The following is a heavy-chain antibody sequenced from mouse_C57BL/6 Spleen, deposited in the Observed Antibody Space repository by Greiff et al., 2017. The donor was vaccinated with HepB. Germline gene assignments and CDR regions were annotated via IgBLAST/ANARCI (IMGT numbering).Heavy chain of an antibody. CDR1: GFNIKDYY. V-gene: IGHV14-1*01. D-gene: IGHD2-2*01. CDR2: IDPEDGDT. CDR3: TTDLYYGYSWFAY. Sequence: EVKLMESGAELVRPGASVKLTCTASGFNIKDYYMHWVKQRPEQGLEWIGRIDPEDGDTEYAPKFQGKATMTADTSSNTAYLQLSSLTSEDTAVYYCTTDLYYGYSWFAYWGQGTLVTVSA. J-gene: IGHJ3*01.